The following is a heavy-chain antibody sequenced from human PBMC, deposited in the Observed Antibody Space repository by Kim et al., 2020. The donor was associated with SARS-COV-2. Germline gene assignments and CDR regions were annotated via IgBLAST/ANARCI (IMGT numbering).Heavy chain of an antibody. D-gene: IGHD6-13*01. CDR2: INHSGST. J-gene: IGHJ6*02. Sequence: SETLSLTCAVYGGSFSGNYWSWIWQLPAKGQEWIGVINHSGSTNYNPSLTSRVTVSVDTSKNQFSLTLSSLTAADTAVYYCARWRSSWFPFPYYSYGMDVCRQATTVTVSS. CDR3: ARWRSSWFPFPYYSYGMDV. V-gene: IGHV4-34*01. CDR1: GGSFSGNY.